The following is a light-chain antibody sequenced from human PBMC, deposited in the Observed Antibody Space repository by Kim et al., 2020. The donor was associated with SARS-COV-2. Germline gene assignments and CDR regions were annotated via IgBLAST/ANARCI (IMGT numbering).Light chain of an antibody. CDR2: AAS. CDR1: QYISTS. Sequence: ASVGDRLTITCRASQYISTSLNWYQQRPGKAPKLLIYAASSLQSGLPARFSGSGYGTDFTLTISSLQPEDFATYYCQQTYSTPQTFGGGTKVDIK. CDR3: QQTYSTPQT. V-gene: IGKV1-39*01. J-gene: IGKJ4*01.